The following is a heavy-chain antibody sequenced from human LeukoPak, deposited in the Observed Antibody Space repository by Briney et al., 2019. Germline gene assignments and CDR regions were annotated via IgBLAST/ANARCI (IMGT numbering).Heavy chain of an antibody. CDR1: GFTFGGYG. V-gene: IGHV3-33*01. Sequence: GRSLRLSCAGSGFTFGGYGMHWFRQTPGKGLEWVAVIAYDGSRAFYAGSVKGRFTISRDNSKNTMSVQMDDLRAEDTAVYYCTRYNNDHFDYWGQGTLVTVSS. CDR2: IAYDGSRA. J-gene: IGHJ4*02. D-gene: IGHD1-14*01. CDR3: TRYNNDHFDY.